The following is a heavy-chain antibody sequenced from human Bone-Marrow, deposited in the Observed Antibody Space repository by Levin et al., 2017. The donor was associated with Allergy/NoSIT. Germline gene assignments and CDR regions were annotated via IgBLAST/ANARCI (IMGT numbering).Heavy chain of an antibody. CDR1: GGSISNNDDY. V-gene: IGHV4-39*07. CDR2: ISDRGST. J-gene: IGHJ5*02. D-gene: IGHD2-8*01. Sequence: TSETLSLTCSVSGGSISNNDDYWGWIRQSPGKGLEWIGTISDRGSTYYNPSLKSRVTISADTSKNHFSLKLNSVTAADTAAYYCARDIPTRCTNGVCFRGAALGWFDPWGQGTLVTVSS. CDR3: ARDIPTRCTNGVCFRGAALGWFDP.